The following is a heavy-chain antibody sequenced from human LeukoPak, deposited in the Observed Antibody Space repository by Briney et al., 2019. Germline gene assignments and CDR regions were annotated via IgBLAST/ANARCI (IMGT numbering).Heavy chain of an antibody. CDR1: GGTFSSYA. D-gene: IGHD3-22*01. Sequence: GASVKVSCKASGGTFSSYAISWVRQAPGQGLEWMGGIIPIFGTANYAQRFQGRVTITADESTSTAYMELRSLRSDDTAVYYCARGYYYDSSGYSDFDYWGQGTLVTVSS. V-gene: IGHV1-69*01. CDR3: ARGYYYDSSGYSDFDY. J-gene: IGHJ4*02. CDR2: IIPIFGTA.